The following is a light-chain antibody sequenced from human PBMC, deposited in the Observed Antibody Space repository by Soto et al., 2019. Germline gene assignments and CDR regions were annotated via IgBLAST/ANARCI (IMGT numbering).Light chain of an antibody. J-gene: IGKJ4*01. CDR3: QQYNTYPPT. CDR2: DAS. Sequence: DIQMAQSPSTLSTSVGDRVTIACRASQSISSWLAWYQQKPGKAPKLLIYDASSLESGVPSRFSGSGSGTEFTLTISSLQPDDFATYYCQQYNTYPPTFGGGTKVDIK. CDR1: QSISSW. V-gene: IGKV1-5*01.